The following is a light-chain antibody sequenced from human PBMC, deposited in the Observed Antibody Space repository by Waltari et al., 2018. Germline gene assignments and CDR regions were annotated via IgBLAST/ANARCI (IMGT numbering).Light chain of an antibody. J-gene: IGLJ2*01. CDR1: SLRSYY. CDR3: HSRDASGVGGS. V-gene: IGLV3-19*01. Sequence: SSELTQDPAVSVAMGQSVRITCQGDSLRSYYASWYQQRPGQAPRLVMYDKNNRPSGVPDRFCGSSSQNTASLTITGAQAEDEASYYCHSRDASGVGGSFGGGTKLTVL. CDR2: DKN.